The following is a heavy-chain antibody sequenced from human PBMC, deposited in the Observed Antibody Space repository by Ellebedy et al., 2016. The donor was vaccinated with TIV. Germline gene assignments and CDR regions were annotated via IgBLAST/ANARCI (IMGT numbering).Heavy chain of an antibody. J-gene: IGHJ4*02. V-gene: IGHV3-30*03. CDR3: ATETPARPGLIH. D-gene: IGHD5-18*01. Sequence: PGGSLRLSCAASGFTFNNYAMSWVRQAPGKGLEWLAVVSQEGNEKHYADPAKGRFTISRDNSKNTLNLQMNSLRSDDTFLYYCATETPARPGLIHWGQGTLVTVSS. CDR1: GFTFNNYA. CDR2: VSQEGNEK.